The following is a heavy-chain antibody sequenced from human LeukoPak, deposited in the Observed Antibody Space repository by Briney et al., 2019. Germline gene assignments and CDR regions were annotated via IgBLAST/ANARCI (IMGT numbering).Heavy chain of an antibody. V-gene: IGHV4-59*01. D-gene: IGHD1-26*01. J-gene: IGHJ4*02. CDR3: ARAGSYRGYFDY. CDR2: IYYSGSA. CDR1: GGSTSSYY. Sequence: SETLSLTCTVSGGSTSSYYWSWIRQPPGKGLEWIGYIYYSGSANYNPSLKSRVTILIDTSKNQFSLKLSSVTAADTAVYYCARAGSYRGYFDYWGQGTLVTVSS.